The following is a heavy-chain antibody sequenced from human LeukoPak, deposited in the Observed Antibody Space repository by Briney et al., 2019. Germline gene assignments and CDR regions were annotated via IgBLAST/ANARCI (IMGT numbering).Heavy chain of an antibody. D-gene: IGHD6-19*01. V-gene: IGHV3-7*01. J-gene: IGHJ4*02. CDR2: IRHDGSAR. Sequence: PGGSLRLSCEASGFTFNNYWMAWVRQAPGKGLEWVANIRHDGSARYYGDSVQGRFTISRDDAKNSLFLQMNSLRADDTALYYCARDNSGFDYWGQGTMVTVSS. CDR3: ARDNSGFDY. CDR1: GFTFNNYW.